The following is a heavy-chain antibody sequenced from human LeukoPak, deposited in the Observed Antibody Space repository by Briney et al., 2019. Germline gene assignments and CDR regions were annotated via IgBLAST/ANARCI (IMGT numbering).Heavy chain of an antibody. CDR3: ARGQTMYY. CDR2: ISPHSHTT. Sequence: ASVTVSCKASGYTFNNFFISWVRQAPGQGLEWVGWISPHSHTTHYAEKFQGRVAMTTVTSTTTVYMELRSLRSDDTAVYFCARGQTMYYWGQGTPVTVSS. D-gene: IGHD3-10*02. J-gene: IGHJ4*02. CDR1: GYTFNNFF. V-gene: IGHV1-18*01.